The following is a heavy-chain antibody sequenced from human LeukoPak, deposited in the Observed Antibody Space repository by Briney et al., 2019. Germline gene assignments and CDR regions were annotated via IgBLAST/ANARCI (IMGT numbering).Heavy chain of an antibody. Sequence: SETLSLTCTVSGGSISRNNYYWGGIRQPPGKGLEWIGSISYTGSTSYNPSLKSRVTISVDTSKNQLSLKLSSVTAADTAVYYCARPYTSGWYGGTDHWGQGTLVTVSS. CDR2: ISYTGST. CDR3: ARPYTSGWYGGTDH. CDR1: GGSISRNNYY. V-gene: IGHV4-39*01. D-gene: IGHD6-19*01. J-gene: IGHJ4*02.